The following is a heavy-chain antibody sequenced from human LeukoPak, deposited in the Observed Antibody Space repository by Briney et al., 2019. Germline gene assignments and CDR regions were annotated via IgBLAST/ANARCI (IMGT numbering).Heavy chain of an antibody. V-gene: IGHV3-23*01. CDR2: ISGSGGST. D-gene: IGHD6-19*01. CDR3: AKRSVSSGFYYYFDY. J-gene: IGHJ4*02. CDR1: GFTFSTYN. Sequence: GGSLRLSCAASGFTFSTYNMSWVRQAPGKGPEWVSAISGSGGSTSYADSVKGRFTISRDNSKNTLFLQINSLRAEDTAVYYCAKRSVSSGFYYYFDYWGQGTLVTVSS.